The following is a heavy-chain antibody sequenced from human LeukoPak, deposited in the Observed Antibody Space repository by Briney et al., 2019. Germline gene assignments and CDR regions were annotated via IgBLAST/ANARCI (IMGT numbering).Heavy chain of an antibody. V-gene: IGHV3-30*18. CDR3: AKDLSMIRFGGDYYYYGMDV. J-gene: IGHJ6*02. D-gene: IGHD3-16*01. CDR1: GFTFSNFG. CDR2: ISYDGNNK. Sequence: PGGSLRLSCAASGFTFSNFGMNWVRQAPGKGLEWAAVISYDGNNKYYADSVRGRFTISRDNSKNTVFLQMNSLSAEDTAVYHCAKDLSMIRFGGDYYYYGMDVWGQGTTVTVSS.